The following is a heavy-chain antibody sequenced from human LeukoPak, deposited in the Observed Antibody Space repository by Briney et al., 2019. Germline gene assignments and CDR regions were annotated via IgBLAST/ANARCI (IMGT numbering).Heavy chain of an antibody. D-gene: IGHD1-26*01. V-gene: IGHV4-34*01. J-gene: IGHJ5*02. CDR3: ASSSAADPELDP. CDR1: GGSFSGYY. CDR2: INRSGST. Sequence: SETLSLTCAVYGGSFSGYYWSWIRQPPGKGLEWLGEINRSGSTNYNPSLKSRVTISVDTSKNQFSLKLSSVTAADTAVYYCASSSAADPELDPWGQGTLVTVSS.